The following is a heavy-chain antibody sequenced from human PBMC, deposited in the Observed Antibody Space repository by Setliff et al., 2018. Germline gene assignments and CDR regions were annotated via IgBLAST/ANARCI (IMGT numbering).Heavy chain of an antibody. Sequence: GESLKISCKASGYSFTSYWIGWVRQMPGKGLEWMGIIYPGDSDTKYSPSFQGRVTISADKSIDTAYLQWSSLKASDTAIYYCARQRYTSRWYVRDGFDIWGQGTMVTVSS. D-gene: IGHD6-13*01. CDR2: IYPGDSDT. CDR1: GYSFTSYW. J-gene: IGHJ3*02. CDR3: ARQRYTSRWYVRDGFDI. V-gene: IGHV5-51*01.